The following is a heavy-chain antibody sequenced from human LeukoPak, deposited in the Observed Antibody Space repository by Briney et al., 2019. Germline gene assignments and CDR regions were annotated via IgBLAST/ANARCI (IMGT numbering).Heavy chain of an antibody. V-gene: IGHV4-59*01. J-gene: IGHJ2*01. CDR3: AAAGGDYVFNWYFDL. CDR1: GGSISSYY. D-gene: IGHD4-17*01. CDR2: IYYSGST. Sequence: SETLSLTCTVSGGSISSYYWSWIRQPPGKGLEWIGYIYYSGSTNYNPSLKSRVTISVDTSKNQFSLKLSSVTAADTAVYYCAAAGGDYVFNWYFDLWGRGTLVTVSS.